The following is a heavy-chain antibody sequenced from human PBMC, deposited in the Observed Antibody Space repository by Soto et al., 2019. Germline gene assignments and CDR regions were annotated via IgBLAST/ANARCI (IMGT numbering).Heavy chain of an antibody. J-gene: IGHJ6*02. V-gene: IGHV1-69*01. D-gene: IGHD1-26*01. CDR3: ARDEPLVGATLYGMDV. CDR1: GGTFSSYA. Sequence: QVQLVQSGAEVKKPGSSVKVSCKASGGTFSSYAISWVRQAPGQGLEWMGGIIPISGTANYAQKFQGRVTITADESTSTAYMELSSLRSEDTAVYYCARDEPLVGATLYGMDVWGQGTTVTVSS. CDR2: IIPISGTA.